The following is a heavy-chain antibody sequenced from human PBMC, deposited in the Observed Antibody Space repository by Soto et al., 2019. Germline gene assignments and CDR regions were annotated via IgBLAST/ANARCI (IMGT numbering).Heavy chain of an antibody. CDR1: GGSISRSY. V-gene: IGHV4-59*01. Sequence: QVQLQESGPGLVRPSETLSLACTVSGGSISRSYWSWVRQPPGKGLEWIGYNYYSGSTNYNPSLERRVTLALHTSKNQYSLKLRSVTAVYTAVYYCARFKTGTSPRVDWYRDLWGRGTLVTVSS. J-gene: IGHJ2*01. CDR2: NYYSGST. D-gene: IGHD1-7*01. CDR3: ARFKTGTSPRVDWYRDL.